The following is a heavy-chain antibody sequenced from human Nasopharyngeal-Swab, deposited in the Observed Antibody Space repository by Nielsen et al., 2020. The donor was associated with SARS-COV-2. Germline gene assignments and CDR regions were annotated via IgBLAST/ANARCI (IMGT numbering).Heavy chain of an antibody. J-gene: IGHJ3*02. Sequence: ASVKVSCKASGYTFTGYYMHWVRQAPGQGLEWMGWINTNTGNPTYAQGFTGRFVFSLDTSVSTAYLQISSLKAEDTAVYYCASGKHSSGWYGLDAFDIWGQGTMVTVSS. V-gene: IGHV7-4-1*02. CDR1: GYTFTGYY. CDR3: ASGKHSSGWYGLDAFDI. CDR2: INTNTGNP. D-gene: IGHD6-19*01.